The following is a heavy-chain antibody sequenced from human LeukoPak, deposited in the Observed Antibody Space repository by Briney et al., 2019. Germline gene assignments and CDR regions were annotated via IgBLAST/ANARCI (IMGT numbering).Heavy chain of an antibody. Sequence: GGSLRLSCAASGFTFSSYAMSWVRQAPGKGLEWVSGISGSGDNTYYADSVKGRFTISRDNSKDTLYVQVNSLGTEDTAAYYCAKGSYYDSSGSFYFDYWSQGTLVTVSS. J-gene: IGHJ4*02. CDR2: ISGSGDNT. CDR3: AKGSYYDSSGSFYFDY. D-gene: IGHD3-22*01. CDR1: GFTFSSYA. V-gene: IGHV3-23*01.